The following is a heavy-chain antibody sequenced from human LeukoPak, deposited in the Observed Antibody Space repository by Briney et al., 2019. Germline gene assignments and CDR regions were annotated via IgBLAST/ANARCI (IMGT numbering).Heavy chain of an antibody. CDR2: ISYDGSNK. CDR3: ARVRLGWLHGKEHAFDI. CDR1: GFTFSSYA. Sequence: GGSLRLSCAASGFTFSSYAMHWVRQAPGKGLEWVAVISYDGSNKYYADSVKGRFTISRDNSKNTLYLQMNSLRAEDTAVYYCARVRLGWLHGKEHAFDIWGQGTMVTVSS. V-gene: IGHV3-30*04. D-gene: IGHD5-24*01. J-gene: IGHJ3*02.